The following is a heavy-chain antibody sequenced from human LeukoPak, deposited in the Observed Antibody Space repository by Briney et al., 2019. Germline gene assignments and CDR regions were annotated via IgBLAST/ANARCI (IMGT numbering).Heavy chain of an antibody. J-gene: IGHJ4*02. Sequence: GGSLRLSCVASGFTLSNYAMSWVRQAPGKGLEWVSTIRGSGDTTFYAESVKGRFTLSRDSSNNTLSLQMNSLRADDTAIYYCARGHGDYYPGNFVAYWGQGTLVTVSS. D-gene: IGHD4-17*01. CDR1: GFTLSNYA. CDR2: IRGSGDTT. CDR3: ARGHGDYYPGNFVAY. V-gene: IGHV3-23*01.